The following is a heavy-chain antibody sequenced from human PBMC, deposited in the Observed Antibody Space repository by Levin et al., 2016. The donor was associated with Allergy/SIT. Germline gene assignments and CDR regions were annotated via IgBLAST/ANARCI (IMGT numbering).Heavy chain of an antibody. CDR3: ASRTPIVGATNHDAFDI. V-gene: IGHV5-10-1*01. CDR2: IDPSDSYT. Sequence: VRQMPGKGLEWMGRIDPSDSYTNYSPSFQGHVTISADKSISTAYLQWSSLKASDTAMYYCASRTPIVGATNHDAFDIWGQGTMVTVSS. J-gene: IGHJ3*02. D-gene: IGHD1-26*01.